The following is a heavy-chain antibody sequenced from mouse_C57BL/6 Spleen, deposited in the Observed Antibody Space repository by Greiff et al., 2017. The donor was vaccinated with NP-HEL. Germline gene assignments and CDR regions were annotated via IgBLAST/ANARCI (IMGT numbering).Heavy chain of an antibody. CDR3: ARRRNYDYDGYYAMDY. D-gene: IGHD2-4*01. Sequence: VQLKESGGGLVKPGGSLKLSCAASGFTFSDYGMHWVRQAPEKGLEWVAYISSGSSTIYYADTVKGRFTISRDNAKNTLFLQMTSLRSEDTAMYYCARRRNYDYDGYYAMDYWGQGTSVTVSS. J-gene: IGHJ4*01. CDR1: GFTFSDYG. CDR2: ISSGSSTI. V-gene: IGHV5-17*01.